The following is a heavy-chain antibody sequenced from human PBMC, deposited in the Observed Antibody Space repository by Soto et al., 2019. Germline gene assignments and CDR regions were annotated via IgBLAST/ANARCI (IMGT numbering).Heavy chain of an antibody. D-gene: IGHD3-3*01. CDR3: ARDPELRFLEWPTSYGMDV. J-gene: IGHJ6*02. Sequence: PGGSLRLSCAASGFTLSSYSMNWVRQAPGKGLEWVSSISSSSSYIYYADSVKGRFTISRDNAKNSLYLQMNSLRAEDTAVYYCARDPELRFLEWPTSYGMDVWGQGTTVTVSS. V-gene: IGHV3-21*01. CDR2: ISSSSSYI. CDR1: GFTLSSYS.